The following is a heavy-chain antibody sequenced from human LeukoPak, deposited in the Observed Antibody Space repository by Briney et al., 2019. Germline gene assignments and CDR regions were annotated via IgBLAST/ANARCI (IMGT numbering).Heavy chain of an antibody. CDR3: ARGPSGMVTXXDY. Sequence: GASVKVSCKASGGTFSSYAISWVRQAPGQGLEWMGGIIPIFGTANYAQKFQGRVTITADKSTSTAYMELSSLRSEDTAVYYCARGPSGMVTXXDYXXQGTXVTVSS. V-gene: IGHV1-69*06. CDR1: GGTFSSYA. CDR2: IIPIFGTA. J-gene: IGHJ4*02. D-gene: IGHD3-3*01.